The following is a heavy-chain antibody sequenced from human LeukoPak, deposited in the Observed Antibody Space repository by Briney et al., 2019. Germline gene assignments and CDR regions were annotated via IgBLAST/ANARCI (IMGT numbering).Heavy chain of an antibody. CDR3: SRNGLVDFDY. CDR2: IRRRAYGGAA. V-gene: IGHV3-49*04. Sequence: GGSLRLSCTTSGFAFDDFAMSWVRQPAGKGLEWVGFIRRRAYGGAAEYAASVKGRFIISRDDSKGIACLQMNSLKTEDTAVYYCSRNGLVDFDYWGQGSRVLVSP. CDR1: GFAFDDFA. J-gene: IGHJ4*02.